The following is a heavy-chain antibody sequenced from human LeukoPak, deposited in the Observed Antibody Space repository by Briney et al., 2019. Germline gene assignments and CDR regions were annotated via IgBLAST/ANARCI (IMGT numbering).Heavy chain of an antibody. V-gene: IGHV3-30-3*01. CDR3: ARVPPWKEIRPYFDY. J-gene: IGHJ4*02. Sequence: GGSLRLSCAASGFTFSSYAMHWVRQAPGKGLEWVAVISYDGSNKYYADSVKGRFTISRDNSKNTLYLQMNSLRAEDTAVYYCARVPPWKEIRPYFDYWGQGTLVTVSS. CDR1: GFTFSSYA. D-gene: IGHD1-1*01. CDR2: ISYDGSNK.